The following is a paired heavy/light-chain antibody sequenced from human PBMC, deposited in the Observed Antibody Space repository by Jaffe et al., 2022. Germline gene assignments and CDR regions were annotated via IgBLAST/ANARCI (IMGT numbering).Heavy chain of an antibody. CDR3: ARSQASYYYYMDV. V-gene: IGHV3-13*01. Sequence: EVQLVESGGGLVQPGGSLRLSCAASGFTFSSYDMHWVRQATGKGLEWVSAIGTAGDTYYPGSVKGRFTISRENAKNSLYLQMNSLRAGDTAVYYCARSQASYYYYMDVWGKGTTVTVSS. CDR1: GFTFSSYD. J-gene: IGHJ6*03. CDR2: IGTAGDT.
Light chain of an antibody. CDR1: QGISSA. CDR3: QQFNSYLLSIT. V-gene: IGKV1-13*02. J-gene: IGKJ5*01. CDR2: DAS. Sequence: AIQLTQSPSSLSASVGDRVTITCRASQGISSALAWYQQKPGKAPKLLIYDASSLESGVPSRFSGSGSGTDFTLTISSLQPEDFATYYCQQFNSYLLSITFGQGTRLEIK.